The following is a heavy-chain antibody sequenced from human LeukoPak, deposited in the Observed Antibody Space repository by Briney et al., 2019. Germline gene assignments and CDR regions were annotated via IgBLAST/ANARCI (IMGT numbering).Heavy chain of an antibody. CDR3: ARGALYYDFWSGFDY. CDR1: GYTFTSYA. V-gene: IGHV7-4-1*02. Sequence: ASVKVSCKASGYTFTSYAMNWVRQAPGQGLEWMGWINTNTGSPTYAQGFTGRFVFSLDTSVSTAYLQISSLKAEDTAVYYCARGALYYDFWSGFDYWGQGTLVTVSS. J-gene: IGHJ4*02. CDR2: INTNTGSP. D-gene: IGHD3-3*01.